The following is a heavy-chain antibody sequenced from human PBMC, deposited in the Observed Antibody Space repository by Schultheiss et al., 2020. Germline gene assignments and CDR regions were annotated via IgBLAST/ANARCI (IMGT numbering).Heavy chain of an antibody. D-gene: IGHD6-13*01. CDR1: GFTFSSYA. CDR2: ISSSSSYI. J-gene: IGHJ4*02. Sequence: GESLKISCAASGFTFSSYAMSWVRQAPGKGLEWVSSISSSSSYIYYADSVKGRFTISRDNAKNSLYLQMNSLRAEDTAVYYCARDKAAAPFDYWGQGTLVTVSS. V-gene: IGHV3-21*01. CDR3: ARDKAAAPFDY.